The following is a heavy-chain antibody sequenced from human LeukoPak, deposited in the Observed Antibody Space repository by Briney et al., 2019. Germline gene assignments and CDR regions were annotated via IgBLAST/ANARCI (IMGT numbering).Heavy chain of an antibody. J-gene: IGHJ4*02. V-gene: IGHV1-69*05. CDR3: ARPNYYDSSGEFDY. CDR2: IIPIFGTA. D-gene: IGHD3-22*01. Sequence: SVKISCKASGGTFSSYAISWVRQAPGQGLEWMGGIIPIFGTANYAQKFQGRVTITTDESTSTAYMELSSLRSEDTAVYYCARPNYYDSSGEFDYWGQGTLVTVSS. CDR1: GGTFSSYA.